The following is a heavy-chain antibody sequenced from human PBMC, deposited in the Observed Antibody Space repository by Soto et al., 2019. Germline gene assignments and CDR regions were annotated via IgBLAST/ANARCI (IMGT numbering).Heavy chain of an antibody. CDR1: GFTFSSYW. D-gene: IGHD4-4*01. CDR3: ARVMTTVSWDYYYYYMDV. V-gene: IGHV3-74*01. CDR2: INSDGSST. Sequence: GESLKISCAASGFTFSSYWMHWVRQAPGKGLVWVSRINSDGSSTSYADSVKGRFTISRDNAKNTLYLQMNSLRAEDTAVYYCARVMTTVSWDYYYYYMDVWGKGTTVTVSS. J-gene: IGHJ6*03.